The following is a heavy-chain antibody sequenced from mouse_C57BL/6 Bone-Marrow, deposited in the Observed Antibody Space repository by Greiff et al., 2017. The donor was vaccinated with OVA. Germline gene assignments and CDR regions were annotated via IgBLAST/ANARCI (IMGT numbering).Heavy chain of an antibody. D-gene: IGHD1-1*01. Sequence: QVHVKQPGAELVKPGASVKMSCKASGYTFTSYWITWVKQRPGQGLEWIGDIYPGSGSTNYNEKFKSKATLTVDTSSSTAYMQLSSLTSEDSAVYYCARGDYYGFDYWGQGTTLTVSS. V-gene: IGHV1-55*01. CDR1: GYTFTSYW. J-gene: IGHJ2*01. CDR2: IYPGSGST. CDR3: ARGDYYGFDY.